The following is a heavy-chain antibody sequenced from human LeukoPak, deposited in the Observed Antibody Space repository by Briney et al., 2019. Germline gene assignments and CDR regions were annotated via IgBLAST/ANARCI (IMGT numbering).Heavy chain of an antibody. V-gene: IGHV4-39*01. CDR3: ARYSYGGNFPDAFDI. J-gene: IGHJ3*02. CDR1: GGSISSSSYY. CDR2: IYYSGST. D-gene: IGHD4-23*01. Sequence: PSETLSLTCTVSGGSISSSSYYWGWIRQPPGKGLEWIGSIYYSGSTYYNPSLKSRVTISVDTSKNQFSLKLSSVTAADTAVYYCARYSYGGNFPDAFDIWGQGTMVTVSS.